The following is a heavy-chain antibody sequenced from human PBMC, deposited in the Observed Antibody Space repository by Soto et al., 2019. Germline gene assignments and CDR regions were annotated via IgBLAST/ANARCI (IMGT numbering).Heavy chain of an antibody. CDR2: INPDSGGT. CDR1: GYTFTGFY. CDR3: AREGGYCSSTRCHRGAFDI. D-gene: IGHD2-2*01. Sequence: ASVKVSCKASGYTFTGFYMHWVRQAPGQGLEWMGWINPDSGGTNYAQKFQDWVTMTRDTSISTAYMELSRLRSDDTAVYYCAREGGYCSSTRCHRGAFDIWGQGTMVTVSS. J-gene: IGHJ3*02. V-gene: IGHV1-2*04.